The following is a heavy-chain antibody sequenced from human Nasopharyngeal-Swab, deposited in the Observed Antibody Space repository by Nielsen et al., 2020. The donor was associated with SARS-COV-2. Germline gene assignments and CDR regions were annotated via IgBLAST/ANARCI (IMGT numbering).Heavy chain of an antibody. D-gene: IGHD1-7*01. CDR3: ARGGPGLELFSRFDP. J-gene: IGHJ5*02. CDR2: FYYSGIT. Sequence: RQAPGKGLEWIGYFYYSGITNYNPSLKSRVTILIDTSKDQFSLKLNSVTAADTAVYYCARGGPGLELFSRFDPWGQGTLVTVSS. V-gene: IGHV4-59*08.